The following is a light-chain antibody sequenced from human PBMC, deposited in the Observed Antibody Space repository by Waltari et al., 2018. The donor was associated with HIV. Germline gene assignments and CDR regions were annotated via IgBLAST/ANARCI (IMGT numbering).Light chain of an antibody. CDR2: GAS. CDR1: QSVTTY. CDR3: QQYAGSPLT. Sequence: EIVLTQSPCTLSLSPGERATLSCRASQSVTTYLAWYQQKPGQAPRLLIYGASSRATGIPDRFSGSGSGTDFTLTISRLEPEDFAMFYCQQYAGSPLTFGGGTKVEIK. V-gene: IGKV3-20*01. J-gene: IGKJ4*01.